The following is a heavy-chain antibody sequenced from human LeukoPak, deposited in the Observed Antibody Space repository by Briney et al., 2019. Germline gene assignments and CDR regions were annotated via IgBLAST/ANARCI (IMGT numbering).Heavy chain of an antibody. CDR3: AREGGGGFDF. Sequence: AGGSLRLSCAASGFTFNSYTIHWVRQAPGKGLEWVAAVSHDGSNKYYADSVKARFTISRDNSQYTVYLQMNSLRPEETAVYYCAREGGGGFDFWGQGTLVTVSS. J-gene: IGHJ4*02. CDR1: GFTFNSYT. CDR2: VSHDGSNK. D-gene: IGHD3-16*01. V-gene: IGHV3-30*04.